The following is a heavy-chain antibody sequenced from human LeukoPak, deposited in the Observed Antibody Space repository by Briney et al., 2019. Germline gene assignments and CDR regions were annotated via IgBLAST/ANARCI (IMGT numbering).Heavy chain of an antibody. V-gene: IGHV3-23*01. Sequence: GGSLRLSCAASGFTFSSYAMSWVRQAPGKGLEWVSAISGSGCSTYYADSVKGRFTISRDNSKNTLYLQMNSLRAEDTAVYYCAKASRQYYYYGMDVWGQGTTVTVSS. D-gene: IGHD2-2*01. CDR2: ISGSGCST. CDR1: GFTFSSYA. J-gene: IGHJ6*02. CDR3: AKASRQYYYYGMDV.